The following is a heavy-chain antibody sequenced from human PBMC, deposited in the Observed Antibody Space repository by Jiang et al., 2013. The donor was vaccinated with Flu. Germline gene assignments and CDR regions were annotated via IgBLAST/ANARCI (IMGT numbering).Heavy chain of an antibody. D-gene: IGHD2-2*01. Sequence: GLVKPSQTLSLTCTVSGGSISSGDYYWSWIRQPPGKGLEWIGYIYYSGSTYYNPSLKSRVTISVDTSKNQFSLKLSSVTAADTAVYYCARDIVVVPAAPRVNWFDPWGPGNPGHRLL. V-gene: IGHV4-30-4*01. CDR2: IYYSGST. CDR1: GGSISSGDYY. J-gene: IGHJ5*02. CDR3: ARDIVVVPAAPRVNWFDP.